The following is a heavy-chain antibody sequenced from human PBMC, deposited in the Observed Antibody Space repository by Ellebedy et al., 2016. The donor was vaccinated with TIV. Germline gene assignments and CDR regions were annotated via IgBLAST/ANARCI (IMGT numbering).Heavy chain of an antibody. CDR1: GSSISSGYY. Sequence: SETLSLXXTVSGSSISSGYYWGWIRQPPGKGLEWIGSIYHSGSTYYNPSLKSRVTISVDTSKNQFSLKLSSVTAADTAVYYCARVRGAPYSSSPYYYYYGMDVWGQGTTVTVSS. V-gene: IGHV4-38-2*02. D-gene: IGHD6-13*01. CDR3: ARVRGAPYSSSPYYYYYGMDV. CDR2: IYHSGST. J-gene: IGHJ6*02.